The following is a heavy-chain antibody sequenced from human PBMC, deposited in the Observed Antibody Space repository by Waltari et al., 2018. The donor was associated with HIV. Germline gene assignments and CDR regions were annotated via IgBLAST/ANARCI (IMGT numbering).Heavy chain of an antibody. CDR2: IYYSGST. J-gene: IGHJ4*02. D-gene: IGHD3-22*01. CDR1: GGSSRSRAHH. Sequence: VQLQESGPGLAQPSQTLSLTRTVSGGSSRSRAHHWRWTRQPPGKGLEWIGYIYYSGSTYYNPSLKSRVTISVDTPRNQFSLKLSSVTAADTAVYYCARERDPFYYDSSGYSGGYWGQGTLVTVSS. CDR3: ARERDPFYYDSSGYSGGY. V-gene: IGHV4-30-4*08.